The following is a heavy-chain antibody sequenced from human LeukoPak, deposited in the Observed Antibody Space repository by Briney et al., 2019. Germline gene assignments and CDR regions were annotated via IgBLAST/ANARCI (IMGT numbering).Heavy chain of an antibody. CDR1: GGSISSGSYY. D-gene: IGHD6-6*01. V-gene: IGHV4-61*02. CDR3: ARHRGSSSNFDY. CDR2: IYTSGST. Sequence: SETLSLTCTVSGGSISSGSYYWSWIRQPAGKGLEWIGRIYTSGSTNYNPPLKSRVTISVDTSKNQFSLKLSSVTATDTAVYYCARHRGSSSNFDYWGQGTLVTVSS. J-gene: IGHJ4*02.